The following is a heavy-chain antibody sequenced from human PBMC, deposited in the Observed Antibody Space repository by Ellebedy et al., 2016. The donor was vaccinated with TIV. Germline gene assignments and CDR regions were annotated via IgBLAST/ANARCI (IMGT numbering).Heavy chain of an antibody. Sequence: ASVKVSXKASGYTFTGYYMHWVRQAPGQGLEWMGWINPNSGGTNYAQKFQGRVTMTRDTSISTAYMELSRLRSDDTAVYYCARGVAARRSYFDYWGQGTLVTVSS. CDR3: ARGVAARRSYFDY. D-gene: IGHD6-6*01. V-gene: IGHV1-2*02. CDR2: INPNSGGT. J-gene: IGHJ4*02. CDR1: GYTFTGYY.